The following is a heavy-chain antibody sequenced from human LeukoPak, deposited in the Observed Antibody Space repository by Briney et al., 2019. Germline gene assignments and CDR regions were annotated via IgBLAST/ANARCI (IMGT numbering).Heavy chain of an antibody. CDR2: ISSNGDNT. V-gene: IGHV3-64D*06. J-gene: IGHJ4*02. CDR1: GFTFSTYV. Sequence: GGSLRLSCSVSGFTFSTYVMHWVRQAPGKGQEYVSAISSNGDNTYYADSVKGRFTISRDNSKNTLYLQMSSLRADDTAVYYCVRGTGYWGQGTLVTVSS. CDR3: VRGTGY.